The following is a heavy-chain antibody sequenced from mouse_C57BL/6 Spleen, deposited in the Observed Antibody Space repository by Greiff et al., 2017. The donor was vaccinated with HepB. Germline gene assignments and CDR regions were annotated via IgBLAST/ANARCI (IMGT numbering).Heavy chain of an antibody. Sequence: DVMLVESGGGLVKPGGSLKLSCAASGFTFSSYAMSWVRQTPEKRLEWVATISDGGSYTYYPDNVKGRFTISRDNAKNNLYLQMSHLKSEDTAMYYCARDRVGRGFDYWGQGTTLTVSS. CDR1: GFTFSSYA. D-gene: IGHD4-1*01. V-gene: IGHV5-4*01. CDR3: ARDRVGRGFDY. J-gene: IGHJ2*01. CDR2: ISDGGSYT.